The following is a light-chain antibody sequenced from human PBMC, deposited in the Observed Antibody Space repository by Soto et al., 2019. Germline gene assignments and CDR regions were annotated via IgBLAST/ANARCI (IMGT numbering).Light chain of an antibody. V-gene: IGLV2-14*01. Sequence: QSALTQPASVSGSPGQSITISCTGTSNDVGNGYDSVSWYQHHPGKAPKLIIYEVVNRPSGVSNRFSGSKSGNTASLTISGLRAEDEADYYCSSYTTDISPYVFGTGTKLTVL. J-gene: IGLJ1*01. CDR2: EVV. CDR1: SNDVGNGYDS. CDR3: SSYTTDISPYV.